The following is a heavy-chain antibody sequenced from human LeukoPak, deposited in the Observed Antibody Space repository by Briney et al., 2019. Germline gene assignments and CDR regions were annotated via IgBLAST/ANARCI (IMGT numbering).Heavy chain of an antibody. CDR2: ISSTSTFI. Sequence: GGSLRLSCAASGFTFSRYSMNWVRQAPGKGLGWVASISSTSTFIYSADSVKGRFTISRDTAKNSLFLQMNSLRAEDTAIYYCARDYFDSSDYPQTYYYYYMDVWGNGTTVTVSS. CDR1: GFTFSRYS. CDR3: ARDYFDSSDYPQTYYYYYMDV. V-gene: IGHV3-21*01. J-gene: IGHJ6*03. D-gene: IGHD3-22*01.